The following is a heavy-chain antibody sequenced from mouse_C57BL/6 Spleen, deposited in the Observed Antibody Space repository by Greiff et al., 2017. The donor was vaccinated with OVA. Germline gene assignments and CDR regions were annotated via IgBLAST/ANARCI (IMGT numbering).Heavy chain of an antibody. CDR3: ARDYDGYYVFAY. CDR1: GYTFTDYY. V-gene: IGHV1-26*01. Sequence: EVQLQQSGPELVKPGASVKISCKASGYTFTDYYMNWVKQSHGKSLEWIGDINPNNGGTSYNQKFKGKATLTVDKSSSTAYMELRSLTSEDSAVYYCARDYDGYYVFAYWGQGTLVTVSA. CDR2: INPNNGGT. J-gene: IGHJ3*01. D-gene: IGHD2-3*01.